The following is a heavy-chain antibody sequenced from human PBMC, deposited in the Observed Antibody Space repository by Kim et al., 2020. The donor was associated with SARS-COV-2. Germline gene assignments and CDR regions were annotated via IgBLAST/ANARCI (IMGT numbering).Heavy chain of an antibody. Sequence: GGSLRLSCAASGFTFSSYAMHWVRQAPGKGLEWVAVISYDGSNKYYADSVKGRFTISRDNSKNTLYLQMNSLRAEDTAVYYCASDYLNYYFDYWGQGTLVTVSS. CDR1: GFTFSSYA. CDR2: ISYDGSNK. V-gene: IGHV3-30-3*01. D-gene: IGHD1-20*01. CDR3: ASDYLNYYFDY. J-gene: IGHJ4*02.